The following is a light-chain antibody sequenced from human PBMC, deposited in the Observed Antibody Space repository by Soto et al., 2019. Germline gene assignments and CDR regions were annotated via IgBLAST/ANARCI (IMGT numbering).Light chain of an antibody. CDR2: GAS. CDR3: QQYNNWPWWT. CDR1: QSVSSN. V-gene: IGKV3-15*01. Sequence: EIVMTQSPATLSVSPGERATLSCRASQSVSSNLAWYQQKPGQAPRLLIYGASTRATGIPARFSGSGSGTEFTLTISSLQSEDFAVYYCQQYNNWPWWTFGQGTK. J-gene: IGKJ1*01.